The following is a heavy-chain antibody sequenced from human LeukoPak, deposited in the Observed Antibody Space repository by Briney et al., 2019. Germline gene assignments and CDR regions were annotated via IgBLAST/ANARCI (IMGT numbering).Heavy chain of an antibody. J-gene: IGHJ3*02. CDR1: GFTFDDCA. CDR3: VKDISALNALDI. Sequence: PGRSLRLSCAASGFTFDDCAMHWVRQAPGKGLEWVSSISWHSYNIDYADSVKGRFTISRDNAKSSLYLQMNSLRAEDTALYYCVKDISALNALDIWGQGTMVTVSS. CDR2: ISWHSYNI. V-gene: IGHV3-9*01.